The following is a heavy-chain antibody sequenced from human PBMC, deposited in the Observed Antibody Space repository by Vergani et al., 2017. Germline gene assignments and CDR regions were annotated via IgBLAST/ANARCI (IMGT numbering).Heavy chain of an antibody. CDR1: GCSVRPSIGYY. CDR2: IFSSGTT. Sequence: QVQLQESCPGLVKPSQTLYLSCTVSGCSVRPSIGYYWTWIRQPAGKTLEWIGEIFSSGTTNYNPSFKNRVTMSVDTSKNQFSLKLNSVTAADKAVYYCARGSRAEGGSGPDKWGQGTLVTVSS. V-gene: IGHV4-61*02. J-gene: IGHJ4*02. D-gene: IGHD6-13*01. CDR3: ARGSRAEGGSGPDK.